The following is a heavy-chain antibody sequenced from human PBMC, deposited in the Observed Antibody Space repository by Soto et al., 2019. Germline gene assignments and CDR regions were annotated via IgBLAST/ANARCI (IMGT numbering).Heavy chain of an antibody. J-gene: IGHJ3*02. D-gene: IGHD4-17*01. V-gene: IGHV3-33*01. CDR1: GFTFSSYG. CDR2: IWYDGSNK. Sequence: ESGGGVVQPGRSLRLSCAASGFTFSSYGMHWVRQAPGKGLEWVAVIWYDGSNKYYADSVKGRFTISRDNSKNTLYLQMNSLRAEDTAVYYCARETATVTTQQAFDIWGQGTMVTVSS. CDR3: ARETATVTTQQAFDI.